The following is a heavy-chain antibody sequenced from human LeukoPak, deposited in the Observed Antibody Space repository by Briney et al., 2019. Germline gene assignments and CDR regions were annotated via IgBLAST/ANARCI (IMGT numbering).Heavy chain of an antibody. CDR1: GGSISSYY. CDR3: AIRTRQNWFDP. V-gene: IGHV4-59*01. CDR2: IYYSGST. D-gene: IGHD3/OR15-3a*01. Sequence: SETLSLTCTVSGGSISSYYWSWIRQPPGKGLKWIGYIYYSGSTNYNPSLKSRVTISVDTSKNQFSLKLSSVTAADTAVYYCAIRTRQNWFDPWGQGTLVTVSS. J-gene: IGHJ5*02.